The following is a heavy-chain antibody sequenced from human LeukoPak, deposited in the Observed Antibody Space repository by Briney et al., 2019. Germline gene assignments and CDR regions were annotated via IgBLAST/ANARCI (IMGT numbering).Heavy chain of an antibody. J-gene: IGHJ4*02. CDR1: GFTFSSYG. V-gene: IGHV3-30*18. CDR2: ISYDGSNK. D-gene: IGHD3-10*01. CDR3: AKGDVRGIIISY. Sequence: PGGSLRLSCAASGFTFSSYGMHWVRQAPGKGLEWVAVISYDGSNKYYADSVKGRFTISRDNSKNTLYLQMNSLRAEDTAVYHCAKGDVRGIIISYWGQGTLVTVSS.